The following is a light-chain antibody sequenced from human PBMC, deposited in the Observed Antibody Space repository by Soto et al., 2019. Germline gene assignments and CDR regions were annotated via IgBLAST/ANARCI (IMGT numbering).Light chain of an antibody. CDR2: GAS. J-gene: IGKJ1*01. Sequence: EIVMAQSPATLSVSPGERATLSCWASQSVNTNLAWYQQKPGQTPRLLIYGASTRATGIPARFSASGSGTEFTLTITSLQSEDCAVYYCQQYNNWPLAFGQGTKVEIK. CDR3: QQYNNWPLA. CDR1: QSVNTN. V-gene: IGKV3-15*01.